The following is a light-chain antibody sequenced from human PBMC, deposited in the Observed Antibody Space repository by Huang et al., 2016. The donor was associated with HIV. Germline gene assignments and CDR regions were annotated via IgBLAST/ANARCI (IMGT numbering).Light chain of an antibody. J-gene: IGKJ1*01. CDR3: QQSYSTPRT. CDR1: QPIINY. V-gene: IGKV1-39*01. CDR2: AAS. Sequence: DIQMTQSPSSLSASVGDRLTITCRASQPIINYLNWYRQKPGKAPKVLISAASSLQTGVPSRFRGSGYGTEFTLIISSLQPEDFATCYCQQSYSTPRTCGQGTKVEIK.